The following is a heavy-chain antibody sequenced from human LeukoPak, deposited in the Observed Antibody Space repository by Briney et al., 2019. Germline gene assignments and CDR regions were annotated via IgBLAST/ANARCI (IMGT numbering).Heavy chain of an antibody. D-gene: IGHD1-1*01. Sequence: PGGSLRLSCAASGFTFSSYAMHWVRQAPGKGLEWVAVISYDGSNKYYADSVKGRFTISRDNSKNTLYLQMNSLRAEDTAVYYCAKNDWNAMYYFDYWGQGTLVTVSS. V-gene: IGHV3-30*04. J-gene: IGHJ4*02. CDR1: GFTFSSYA. CDR3: AKNDWNAMYYFDY. CDR2: ISYDGSNK.